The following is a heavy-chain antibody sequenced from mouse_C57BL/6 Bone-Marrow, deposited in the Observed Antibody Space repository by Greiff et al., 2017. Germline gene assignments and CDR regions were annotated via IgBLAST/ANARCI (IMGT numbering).Heavy chain of an antibody. J-gene: IGHJ1*03. CDR3: AKETTGVDHWYFEV. V-gene: IGHV5-4*01. Sequence: EVKVEESGGGLVKPGGSLKLSCAASGFTFSSYAMSWVRQTPEKRLEWVATISDGGSYTYYPDNVKGRFTISRDNAKNNLYLQKSQLKSEDTAMDYGAKETTGVDHWYFEVWGTGTTLTVSS. CDR1: GFTFSSYA. CDR2: ISDGGSYT. D-gene: IGHD1-1*01.